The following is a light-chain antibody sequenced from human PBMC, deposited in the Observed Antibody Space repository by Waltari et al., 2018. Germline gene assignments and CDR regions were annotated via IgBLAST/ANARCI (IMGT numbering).Light chain of an antibody. CDR2: QTN. J-gene: IGLJ2*01. CDR1: KLGLPY. CDR3: QAWDGSTVL. Sequence: SYDLTQPPSVSVSPGQTANIICSGDKLGLPYGWWYQQKPGRSPRLVIYQTNKRPSGIPERFSGSNSGNAATLTISGTQARDEADYFCQAWDGSTVLFGGGTKLTVL. V-gene: IGLV3-1*01.